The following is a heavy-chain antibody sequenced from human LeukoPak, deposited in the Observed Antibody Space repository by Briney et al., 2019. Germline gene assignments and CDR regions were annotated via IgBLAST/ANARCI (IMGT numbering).Heavy chain of an antibody. D-gene: IGHD1-26*01. V-gene: IGHV3-7*01. Sequence: GGSLRLSCAASGFTFSSYWMSWVRQAPGKGLEWVANIKQDGSEKYYVDSVKGRFTISRDNAKNSLYLQMNSLRAEDTAVYYCARDRSYPPNYGMDVWGQGTTVTVSS. J-gene: IGHJ6*02. CDR3: ARDRSYPPNYGMDV. CDR1: GFTFSSYW. CDR2: IKQDGSEK.